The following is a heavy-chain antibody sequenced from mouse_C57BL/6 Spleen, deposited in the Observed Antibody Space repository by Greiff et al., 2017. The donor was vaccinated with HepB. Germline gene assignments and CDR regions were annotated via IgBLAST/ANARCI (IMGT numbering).Heavy chain of an antibody. J-gene: IGHJ4*01. CDR2: IYPGDGDT. V-gene: IGHV1-82*01. D-gene: IGHD2-1*01. CDR1: GYAFSSSW. Sequence: VKLMESGPELVKPGASVKISCKASGYAFSSSWMNWVKQRPGKGLEWIGRIYPGDGDTNYNGKFKGKATLTADKSSSTAYMQLSSLTSEDSAVYFCARDNYGNPYYYAMDYWGQGTSVTVSS. CDR3: ARDNYGNPYYYAMDY.